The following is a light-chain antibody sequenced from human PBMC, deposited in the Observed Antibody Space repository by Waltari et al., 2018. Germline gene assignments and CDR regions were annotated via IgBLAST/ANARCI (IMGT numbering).Light chain of an antibody. Sequence: QSALTQPRSVSGSPGQSVTISCTGTSSDVGGYDYVSWYQQNPGKAHKLMVFDVNRRPSGVPDRFSGSKSGKTASLTISGLQAEDEADYYCCAYAGSYTWVFGTGTKVTVL. CDR3: CAYAGSYTWV. CDR2: DVN. CDR1: SSDVGGYDY. J-gene: IGLJ1*01. V-gene: IGLV2-11*01.